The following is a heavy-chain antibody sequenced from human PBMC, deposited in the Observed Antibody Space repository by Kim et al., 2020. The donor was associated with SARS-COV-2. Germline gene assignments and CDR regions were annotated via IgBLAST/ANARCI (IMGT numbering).Heavy chain of an antibody. J-gene: IGHJ4*02. Sequence: YAVSVKSRITINPDTSTNQFSLQLNSVTPEDTAVYYCARDRLGVSSSLDYWGQGTLVTVSS. V-gene: IGHV6-1*01. D-gene: IGHD6-13*01. CDR3: ARDRLGVSSSLDY.